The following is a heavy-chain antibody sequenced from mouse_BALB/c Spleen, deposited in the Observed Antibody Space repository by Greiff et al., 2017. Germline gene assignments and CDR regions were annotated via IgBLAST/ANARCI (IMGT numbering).Heavy chain of an antibody. Sequence: QVQLQQSGPGLVQPSQSLSITCTVSGFSLTRYGVHWVRQSLGKGLEWLVVIWSGGSTDYNAPFISRLSISNDNSKSQVFFKMNSLQANDTAIYYGATTMATTGLAYWGQGTLVTVSA. D-gene: IGHD2-1*01. J-gene: IGHJ3*01. CDR2: IWSGGST. V-gene: IGHV2-2*02. CDR1: GFSLTRYG. CDR3: ATTMATTGLAY.